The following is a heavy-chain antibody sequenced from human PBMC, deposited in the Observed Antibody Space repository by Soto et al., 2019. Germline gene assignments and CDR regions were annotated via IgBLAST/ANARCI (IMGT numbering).Heavy chain of an antibody. D-gene: IGHD3-9*01. CDR2: ISGSGGST. V-gene: IGHV3-23*01. CDR3: AKNEYDILTGYPLHNYYYYGMDV. J-gene: IGHJ6*02. Sequence: GGSLRLSCAASGFTFSSYAMSWVRQAPGKGLEWVSAISGSGGSTYYADSVKGRFTISSDNSKNTLYLQMNSLRAEDTAVYYCAKNEYDILTGYPLHNYYYYGMDVWGQGTTVTVSS. CDR1: GFTFSSYA.